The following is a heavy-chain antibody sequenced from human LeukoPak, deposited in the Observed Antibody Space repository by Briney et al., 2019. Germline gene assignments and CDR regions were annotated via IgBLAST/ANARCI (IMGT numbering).Heavy chain of an antibody. Sequence: GGSLRLSCAASGFTFSTCEMNWVRQAPGKGLEWVSYISSSGNTIYYADSVKGRFTISRDNAKNSLYLQMNSLRVEDTAVYYCARDRVSGSGSIDYWGQGTLVTVSS. CDR2: ISSSGNTI. J-gene: IGHJ4*02. CDR3: ARDRVSGSGSIDY. D-gene: IGHD3-10*01. CDR1: GFTFSTCE. V-gene: IGHV3-48*03.